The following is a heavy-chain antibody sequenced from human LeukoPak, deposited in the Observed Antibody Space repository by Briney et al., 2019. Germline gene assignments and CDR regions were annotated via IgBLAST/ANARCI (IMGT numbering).Heavy chain of an antibody. D-gene: IGHD2-2*02. V-gene: IGHV4-4*07. CDR1: GGSISSYF. Sequence: SQTLSLTCTVSGGSISSYFWSWIRQPAGKGLEWIGRIYTSGSTNYNPSLKSRVTMSVDTSKNQFSLKLSSVTAADTAVYYCARKPATAIRWFDPWGQGTLVTVSS. CDR3: ARKPATAIRWFDP. CDR2: IYTSGST. J-gene: IGHJ5*02.